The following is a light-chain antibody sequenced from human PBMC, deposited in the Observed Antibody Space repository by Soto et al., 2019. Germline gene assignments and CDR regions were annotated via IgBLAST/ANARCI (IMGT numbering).Light chain of an antibody. CDR2: DAS. Sequence: EVVLTQSSVTLSLSPGDRATLSCRASQSVTTYLAWYQQKPGQAPRLLIYDASTRATGIPARFSGSGSGTDFTLTISSLQPEDFAIYYCQHRSNWPPELAFGGGTKLEIK. CDR3: QHRSNWPPELA. CDR1: QSVTTY. V-gene: IGKV3-11*01. J-gene: IGKJ4*01.